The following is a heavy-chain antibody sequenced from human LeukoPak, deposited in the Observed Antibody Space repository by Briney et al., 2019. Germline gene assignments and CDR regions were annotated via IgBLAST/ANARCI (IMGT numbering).Heavy chain of an antibody. Sequence: SENLSLTCTVSGGSISSSSYYWGWIRQPPGKGLEWIGSIYYSGSTYYNPSLKSRVTISVDTSKNQFSLKLSSVTAADTAVYYCARHVGEVVGATSWPDYWGQGTLVTISS. J-gene: IGHJ4*02. CDR2: IYYSGST. D-gene: IGHD1-26*01. CDR1: GGSISSSSYY. CDR3: ARHVGEVVGATSWPDY. V-gene: IGHV4-39*01.